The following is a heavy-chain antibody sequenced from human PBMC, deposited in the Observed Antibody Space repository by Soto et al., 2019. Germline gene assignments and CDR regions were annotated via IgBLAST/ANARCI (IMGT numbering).Heavy chain of an antibody. Sequence: QVQLQESGPGLVKPSQTLSLTCTVSGGSISSGGYYWSWIRQHPGKGLEWIGWIYYSGSTYYNPXXXXXXXXXXXXXXXXXXXXXXXXXXXXXXXXXXXXXXXXXXXXXYFDNWGQGTLVTVSS. CDR1: GGSISSGGYY. V-gene: IGHV4-31*01. CDR2: IYYSGST. CDR3: XXXXXXXXXXXYFDN. J-gene: IGHJ4*02.